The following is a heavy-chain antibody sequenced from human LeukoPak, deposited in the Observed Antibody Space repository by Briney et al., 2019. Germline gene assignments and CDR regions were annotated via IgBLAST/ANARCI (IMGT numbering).Heavy chain of an antibody. D-gene: IGHD2-2*03. V-gene: IGHV4-61*02. CDR1: GGSISSGSYF. CDR3: ARDGYCSSTSCYDAFDI. CDR2: IYTSGST. J-gene: IGHJ3*02. Sequence: PSQTLSLTCTVSGGSISSGSYFWSWIRQPAGKGLEWIGRIYTSGSTNYNPSLKSRVTISVGTSKNQFSLKLSFVTAADTAVYYCARDGYCSSTSCYDAFDIWGQGTMLTVSS.